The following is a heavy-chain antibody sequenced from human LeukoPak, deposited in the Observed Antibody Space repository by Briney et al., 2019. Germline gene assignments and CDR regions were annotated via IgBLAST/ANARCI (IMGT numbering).Heavy chain of an antibody. Sequence: PGRSLRLSCAASGFTFSSNAMSWVRQAPGKGLEWVSGISGSGGSTYYADSVKGRFTISRDNSKNTLYLQMNSLRAEDTAVYYCAKDYGGNSAFFGYWGQGTLVTVSS. D-gene: IGHD4-23*01. V-gene: IGHV3-23*01. CDR3: AKDYGGNSAFFGY. CDR1: GFTFSSNA. J-gene: IGHJ4*02. CDR2: ISGSGGST.